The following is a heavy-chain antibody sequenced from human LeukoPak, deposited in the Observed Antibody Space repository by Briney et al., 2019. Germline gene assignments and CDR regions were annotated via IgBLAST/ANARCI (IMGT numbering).Heavy chain of an antibody. J-gene: IGHJ4*02. V-gene: IGHV3-23*01. D-gene: IGHD3-22*01. Sequence: TGGSLRLSCAASGFTFSSYAMSWVRQAPGKGLEWVSAISGSGGSTYYADSVKGRFTISRDNAKNSLYLQMNSLRAEDTAVYYCARDDSDYGDYWGQGTLVTVSS. CDR3: ARDDSDYGDY. CDR1: GFTFSSYA. CDR2: ISGSGGST.